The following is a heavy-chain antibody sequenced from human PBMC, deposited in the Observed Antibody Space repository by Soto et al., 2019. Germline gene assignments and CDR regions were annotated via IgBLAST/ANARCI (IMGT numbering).Heavy chain of an antibody. CDR2: ISRSAGNT. CDR1: GFTFSSYS. Sequence: PGGSLRLSCAASGFTFSSYSMNWVRQDPGKGLEWVSSISRSAGNTYYADSVKGRFTISRDNAKNSMYLQMNSLRAEDTAVYYCARDQVPGLDAFDIWGQGTMVTVSS. J-gene: IGHJ3*02. CDR3: ARDQVPGLDAFDI. V-gene: IGHV3-21*01.